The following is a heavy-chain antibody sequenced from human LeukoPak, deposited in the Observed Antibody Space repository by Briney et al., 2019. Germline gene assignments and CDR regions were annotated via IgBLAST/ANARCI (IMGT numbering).Heavy chain of an antibody. CDR1: GFTFSSYA. D-gene: IGHD6-19*01. V-gene: IGHV3-23*01. Sequence: GRSLRLSCAASGFTFSSYAMSWVRQAPGKGLEWVSAISGSGGSTYYADSVKGRFTISRDNSKNTLYLQMNSLRAEDTAVYYCAKDSLIAVAGTRPWWYFDLWGRGTLVTVSS. J-gene: IGHJ2*01. CDR3: AKDSLIAVAGTRPWWYFDL. CDR2: ISGSGGST.